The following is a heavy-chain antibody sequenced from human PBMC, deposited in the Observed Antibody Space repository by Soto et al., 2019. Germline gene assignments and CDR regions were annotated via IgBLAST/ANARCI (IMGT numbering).Heavy chain of an antibody. CDR1: GFTLSNIG. V-gene: IGHV3-30*18. CDR2: ISAGGNTK. D-gene: IGHD2-21*01. Sequence: QVQLVESGGGVVRPGTSLRLACAASGFTLSNIGMQWVRQAPGKGLEWVAVISAGGNTKYYADSVKGRFTISRHNSKNTLFLQMNSLRTEDTAVYYCAKESGGERYAAYFDLWGQGTLVTVAA. CDR3: AKESGGERYAAYFDL. J-gene: IGHJ4*02.